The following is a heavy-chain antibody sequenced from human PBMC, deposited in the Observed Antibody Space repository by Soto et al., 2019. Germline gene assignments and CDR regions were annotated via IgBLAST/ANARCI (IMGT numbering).Heavy chain of an antibody. CDR3: AKDQGSSWYEIDY. D-gene: IGHD6-13*01. CDR2: ISGSGGST. Sequence: PGGSLRLSCAASGFPFSNYAVTWVRQAPGKGLEWVSTISGSGGSTYYADSVKGRFTISRDNSKNTLYLQMNSLRAEDTAVYYCAKDQGSSWYEIDYWGQGTLVTVSS. CDR1: GFPFSNYA. V-gene: IGHV3-23*01. J-gene: IGHJ4*02.